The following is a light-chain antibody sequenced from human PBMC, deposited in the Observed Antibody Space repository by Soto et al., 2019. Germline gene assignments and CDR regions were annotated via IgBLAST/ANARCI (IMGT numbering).Light chain of an antibody. CDR2: LNKDGSH. J-gene: IGLJ2*01. CDR3: QTWGTGFQV. Sequence: QSVLTQSPSASASLGASVKLTCTLSSGHSSYAIAWHQKQPGKAPRYLMNLNKDGSHTKGDGIPDRFSGSSSGAERYLIISSLQSEDEADYYCQTWGTGFQVFGGGTKLTVL. V-gene: IGLV4-69*01. CDR1: SGHSSYA.